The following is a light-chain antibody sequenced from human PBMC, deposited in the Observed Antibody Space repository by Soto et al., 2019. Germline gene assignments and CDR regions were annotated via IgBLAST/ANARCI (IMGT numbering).Light chain of an antibody. V-gene: IGLV2-14*01. J-gene: IGLJ2*01. CDR2: EVS. CDR3: TSYTSSSTVV. CDR1: SSDVGDYNS. Sequence: QSALTQPVSVSGSPGQSITISCTGTSSDVGDYNSVSWYQQHPGKAPKLMIYEVSHRPSGVSNRFSGSKSGNTASLTISGLQAEDEDDYYCTSYTSSSTVVFGGGTKLTVL.